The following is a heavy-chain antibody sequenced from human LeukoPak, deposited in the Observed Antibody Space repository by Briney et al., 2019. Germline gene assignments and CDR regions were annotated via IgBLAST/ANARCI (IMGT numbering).Heavy chain of an antibody. CDR2: IFYSGST. V-gene: IGHV4-39*01. CDR3: ARPLYYHDSSGHLS. Sequence: SETLSLTCTVSGGSISSSSYYWGWIRQPPGKGLEWIGSIFYSGSTYYNPSLQSRVTISVDTSKNQFSLKLTSVTAADTAVYYCARPLYYHDSSGHLSWGQGTLVIVSS. CDR1: GGSISSSSYY. J-gene: IGHJ4*02. D-gene: IGHD3-22*01.